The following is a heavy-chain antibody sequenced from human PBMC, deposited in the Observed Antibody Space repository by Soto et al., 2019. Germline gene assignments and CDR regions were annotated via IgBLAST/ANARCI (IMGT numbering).Heavy chain of an antibody. Sequence: GGSLRLSCAASGFTFSSYSMNWVRQAPGKGLEWVSYISSSSSTIYYADSVKGRFTISRDNAKNSLYLQMNSLRAEDTAVYYCARGVRYGSGSGFDYWGQGTLVTVAS. J-gene: IGHJ4*02. CDR1: GFTFSSYS. D-gene: IGHD3-10*01. CDR3: ARGVRYGSGSGFDY. CDR2: ISSSSSTI. V-gene: IGHV3-48*01.